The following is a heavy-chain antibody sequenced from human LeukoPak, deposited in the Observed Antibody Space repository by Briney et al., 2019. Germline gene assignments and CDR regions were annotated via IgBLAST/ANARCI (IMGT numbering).Heavy chain of an antibody. CDR1: GYTFTGYY. CDR3: AREVSITMVRGVIRWFDS. J-gene: IGHJ5*01. CDR2: IIPIFGTA. V-gene: IGHV1-69*13. Sequence: AASVKVSCKASGYTFTGYYMHWVRQATGQGLEWMGGIIPIFGTANYAQKFQGRVTITADESTSTAYMELSSLRSEDTAVYYCAREVSITMVRGVIRWFDSWGQGTLVTVSS. D-gene: IGHD3-10*01.